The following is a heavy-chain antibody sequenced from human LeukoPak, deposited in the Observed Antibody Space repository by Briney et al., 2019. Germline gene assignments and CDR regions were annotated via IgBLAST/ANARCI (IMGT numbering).Heavy chain of an antibody. CDR2: IVVGSGNT. J-gene: IGHJ4*02. V-gene: IGHV1-58*02. Sequence: ASVKVSCKASGFTFTSSAMQWVRQARGQRLEWIGWIVVGSGNTNYAQKFQERVTITRDMSTSTAYMELSSLRSEDTAVYYCARHSPVQDYYDSSGYYDYWGQGTLVTVSS. D-gene: IGHD3-22*01. CDR3: ARHSPVQDYYDSSGYYDY. CDR1: GFTFTSSA.